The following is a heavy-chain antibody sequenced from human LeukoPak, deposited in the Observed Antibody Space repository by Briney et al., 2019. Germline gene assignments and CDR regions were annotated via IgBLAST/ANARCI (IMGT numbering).Heavy chain of an antibody. Sequence: GGSLRLSCAASGFTFDDYTMHWVRQAPGKGLEWVSLISWDGGSTYYADSVKGRFTISRDNSKNSLYLQMNSLRTEDTALYYCAKGTTYYYGSGSYFLDYWGQGTLVTVSS. CDR3: AKGTTYYYGSGSYFLDY. V-gene: IGHV3-43*01. CDR2: ISWDGGST. CDR1: GFTFDDYT. D-gene: IGHD3-10*01. J-gene: IGHJ4*02.